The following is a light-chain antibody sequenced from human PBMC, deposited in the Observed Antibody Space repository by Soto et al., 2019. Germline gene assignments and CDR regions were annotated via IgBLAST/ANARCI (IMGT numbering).Light chain of an antibody. CDR1: QSLVQTNGNTY. Sequence: DIVMTQSPLSLPVTPGEPASISCRSSQSLVQTNGNTYLDWYLQKPGQSPQLLISLATNRASGVPDRFSGSGSGTDFTLKISRVEAEDVGVYYCMQALQTPFTFGGGTKVDIK. CDR3: MQALQTPFT. J-gene: IGKJ4*01. CDR2: LAT. V-gene: IGKV2-28*01.